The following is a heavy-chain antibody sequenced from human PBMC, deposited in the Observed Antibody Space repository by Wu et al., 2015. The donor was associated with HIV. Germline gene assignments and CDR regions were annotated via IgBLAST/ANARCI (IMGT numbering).Heavy chain of an antibody. D-gene: IGHD4-17*01. CDR1: GGSFTNSV. J-gene: IGHJ5*02. CDR2: ISAYNGNT. V-gene: IGHV1-18*01. CDR3: ARDLWDTVTTPWWFDP. Sequence: QVRLVQSGAEVKQPGSSVKVSCRASGGSFTNSVVSWVRQAPGQGLEWMGWISAYNGNTNYAQKLQGRVTMTTDTSTSTAYMELRSLRSDDTAVYYCARDLWDTVTTPWWFDPWGQGTLVTVSS.